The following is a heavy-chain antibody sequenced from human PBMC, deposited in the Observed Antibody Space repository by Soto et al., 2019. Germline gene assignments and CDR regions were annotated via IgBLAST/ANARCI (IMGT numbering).Heavy chain of an antibody. J-gene: IGHJ6*02. D-gene: IGHD3-3*01. CDR1: GFTFSSYG. V-gene: IGHV3-33*01. CDR3: AREEGRFLMGWGMDV. Sequence: QVPLVESGGGVVQPGRSLRLSCAASGFTFSSYGMHWVRQAPGKGLEWVAVIWYDGSNKYYADSVKGRFTISRDNSSTTLDLQMNSLRAEDTAVYYCAREEGRFLMGWGMDVWGQGTTVTVSS. CDR2: IWYDGSNK.